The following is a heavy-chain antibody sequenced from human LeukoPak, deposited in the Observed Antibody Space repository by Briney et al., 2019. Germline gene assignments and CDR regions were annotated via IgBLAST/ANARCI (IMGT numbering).Heavy chain of an antibody. Sequence: KTSETLSLTCTVSGGSITSGDYYWSWIRQPPGKGLEWIAYMYYSGSTYYNPSLKIRVTMSADTYKNQFSLKLSSVTAADTAGYYCARPYYYDSRIDPWGQGTLVTVSS. D-gene: IGHD3-22*01. J-gene: IGHJ5*02. CDR2: MYYSGST. CDR3: ARPYYYDSRIDP. V-gene: IGHV4-30-4*01. CDR1: GGSITSGDYY.